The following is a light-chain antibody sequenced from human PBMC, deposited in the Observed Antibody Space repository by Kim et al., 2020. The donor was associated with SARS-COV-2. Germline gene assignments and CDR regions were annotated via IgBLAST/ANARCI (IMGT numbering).Light chain of an antibody. J-gene: IGKJ5*01. Sequence: LSPGERATITCRASQSVRSYLAWYQQKPGQAPRLLIYDASYRATGIPARFSGSGSGTDFTLTISSLEPEDFAVYYCHQRANWPITFGQGTRLEIK. CDR2: DAS. CDR3: HQRANWPIT. CDR1: QSVRSY. V-gene: IGKV3-11*01.